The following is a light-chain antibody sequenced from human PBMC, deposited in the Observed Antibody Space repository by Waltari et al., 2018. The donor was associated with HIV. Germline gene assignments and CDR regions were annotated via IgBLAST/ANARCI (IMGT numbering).Light chain of an antibody. J-gene: IGLJ2*01. V-gene: IGLV3-21*02. CDR1: NIGSKS. CDR2: DDS. Sequence: SYVLTQPPSVSVAPGQTARITCGGNNIGSKSVHWYQQKPGQAPVLVGYDDSDRPSGIPGRFSGSNAGNTATLTISRVEAGDEADYYCQVWDSSSYVVFGGGTKLTVL. CDR3: QVWDSSSYVV.